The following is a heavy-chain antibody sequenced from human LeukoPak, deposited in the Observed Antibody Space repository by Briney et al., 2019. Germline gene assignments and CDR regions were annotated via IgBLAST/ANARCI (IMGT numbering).Heavy chain of an antibody. CDR3: ARVYSGSYFLYYYYGMDV. V-gene: IGHV3-30-3*01. D-gene: IGHD1-26*01. CDR1: GFTFGGYA. CDR2: ISYDGSNK. J-gene: IGHJ6*02. Sequence: GRSLRLSCAASGFTFGGYAMHWVRQAPGKGLEWVAVISYDGSNKYYADSVKGRFTISRDNSKNTLYLQMNSLRAEDTAVYYCARVYSGSYFLYYYYGMDVWGQGTTVTVSS.